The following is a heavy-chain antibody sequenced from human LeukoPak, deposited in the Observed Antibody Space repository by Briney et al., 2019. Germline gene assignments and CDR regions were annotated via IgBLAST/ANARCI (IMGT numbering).Heavy chain of an antibody. CDR1: GFTFSNFW. J-gene: IGHJ4*02. CDR2: IRQDGGDK. Sequence: GGSLRLSCAASGFTFSNFWMTWVRQAPGKGPEWLATIRQDGGDKWYVDSVRGRFTISRDNARDSLYLQMNNLRAEDTAVYYCARYFDNTAYGWRRFDYWGQGVLVTVSS. V-gene: IGHV3-7*01. D-gene: IGHD3-16*01. CDR3: ARYFDNTAYGWRRFDY.